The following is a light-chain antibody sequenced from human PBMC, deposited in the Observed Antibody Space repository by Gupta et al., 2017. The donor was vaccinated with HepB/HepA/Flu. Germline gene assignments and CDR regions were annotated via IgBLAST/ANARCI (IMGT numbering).Light chain of an antibody. CDR2: WAS. Sequence: DIVMTQSPESLAVSLGERATINCKSSQSVLHSSNSKNYLAWYQQQPGQPPKLLIYWASTRESGVPDRFSGSGSGTDFTLTSSSLQDEDVAVYYCQQYYSMGTFGQGTKVEIK. J-gene: IGKJ1*01. V-gene: IGKV4-1*01. CDR1: QSVLHSSNSKNY. CDR3: QQYYSMGT.